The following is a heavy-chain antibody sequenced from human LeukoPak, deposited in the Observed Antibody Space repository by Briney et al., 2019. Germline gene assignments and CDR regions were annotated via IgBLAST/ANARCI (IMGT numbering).Heavy chain of an antibody. V-gene: IGHV4-34*01. Sequence: SETLSLTCAVYGGSFSGYYWSWIRQPPGKGLEWIGEINHSGSTNYNPFLKSRVTISVDTSKNQFSLELSSVTAADTAVYYCARGQIYFDWFTYWGQGTLVTVSS. CDR2: INHSGST. CDR3: ARGQIYFDWFTY. J-gene: IGHJ4*02. D-gene: IGHD3-9*01. CDR1: GGSFSGYY.